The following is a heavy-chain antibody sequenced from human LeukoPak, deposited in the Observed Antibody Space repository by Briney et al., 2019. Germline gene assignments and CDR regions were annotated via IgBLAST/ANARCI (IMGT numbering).Heavy chain of an antibody. CDR3: ARLGDQDGEIDY. CDR1: GGSISSYY. CDR2: IYYSGST. J-gene: IGHJ4*02. Sequence: SETLSLTCTVSGGSISSYYWSWIRQPPGKGLEWIGYIYYSGSTNYNPSLKSRVTISVDTSKNQFSLKLSSVTAADTAVYYCARLGDQDGEIDYWGQGTLVTVSS. V-gene: IGHV4-59*01. D-gene: IGHD5-24*01.